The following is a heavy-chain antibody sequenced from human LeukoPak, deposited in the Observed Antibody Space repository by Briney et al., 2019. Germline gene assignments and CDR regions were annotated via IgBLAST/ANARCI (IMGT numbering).Heavy chain of an antibody. D-gene: IGHD5-18*01. CDR1: GYTFIGHY. J-gene: IGHJ3*02. V-gene: IGHV1-2*02. CDR3: ARGRIHSWSDAFDI. Sequence: ASVTVSFKASGYTFIGHYMHWVGQAPGQGLEGLGWINSNSGGTKYAQKFQGSAIMTRDTSISTAYMELSRLKSDDTAVYYCARGRIHSWSDAFDIWGQGTTVTVSS. CDR2: INSNSGGT.